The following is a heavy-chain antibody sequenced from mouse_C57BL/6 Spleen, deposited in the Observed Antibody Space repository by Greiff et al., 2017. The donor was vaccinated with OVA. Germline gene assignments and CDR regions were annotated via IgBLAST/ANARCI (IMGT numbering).Heavy chain of an antibody. CDR1: GYSITSGYY. Sequence: ESGPGFVKPSQSLSLTCSVTGYSITSGYYWNWIRQLPGNKLEWMGYISYDGSNNYNPSLKNRISITRDTSKNQFFLKLNSVTTEDTATNYCARDGAYYSNYFDYWGQGTTLTVSS. D-gene: IGHD2-5*01. CDR3: ARDGAYYSNYFDY. V-gene: IGHV3-6*01. CDR2: ISYDGSN. J-gene: IGHJ2*01.